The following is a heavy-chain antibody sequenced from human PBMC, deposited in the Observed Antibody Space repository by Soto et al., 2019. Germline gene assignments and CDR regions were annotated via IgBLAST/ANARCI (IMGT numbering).Heavy chain of an antibody. J-gene: IGHJ5*02. CDR2: IIPIFGTA. CDR1: GGTFSSYA. Sequence: GASVKVSCKASGGTFSSYAISWVRQAPGQGLEWMGGIIPIFGTANYAQKFQGRVTITADKSTSTAYMELSSLRSEDTAVYYCARDPPGEQRDWFDPWGQGTLVTVSS. D-gene: IGHD3-16*01. CDR3: ARDPPGEQRDWFDP. V-gene: IGHV1-69*06.